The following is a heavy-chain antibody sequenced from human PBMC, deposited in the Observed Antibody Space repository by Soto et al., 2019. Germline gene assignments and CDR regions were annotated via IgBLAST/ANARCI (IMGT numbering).Heavy chain of an antibody. D-gene: IGHD2-15*01. J-gene: IGHJ4*02. Sequence: QVQLVQSGAEVKKPGSSVKVSCKASGGTFSSYAISWVRQAPGQGLEWMGGIIPIFGTANYAQKFQGSVTITADESTSTAYMELSSLRSEDTAVYYCARESRYCSGGSCYFLSGIDYWGQGTLVPVSS. CDR3: ARESRYCSGGSCYFLSGIDY. CDR2: IIPIFGTA. V-gene: IGHV1-69*12. CDR1: GGTFSSYA.